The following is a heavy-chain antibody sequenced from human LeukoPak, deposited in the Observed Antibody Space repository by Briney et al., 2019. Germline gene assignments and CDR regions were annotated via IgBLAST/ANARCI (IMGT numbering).Heavy chain of an antibody. CDR2: INPNSGGT. D-gene: IGHD6-6*01. CDR3: ARGIAARRWFDY. CDR1: GGTFSSYA. J-gene: IGHJ4*02. Sequence: ASVKVSCKASGGTFSSYAISWVRQAPGQGLEWMGWINPNSGGTNYAQKFQGRVTMTRDTSISTAYMELSRLRSDDTAVYYCARGIAARRWFDYWGQGTLVTVSS. V-gene: IGHV1-2*02.